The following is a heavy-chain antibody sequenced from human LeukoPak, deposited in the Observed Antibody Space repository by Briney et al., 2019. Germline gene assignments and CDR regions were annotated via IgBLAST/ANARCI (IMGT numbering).Heavy chain of an antibody. V-gene: IGHV4-38-2*02. Sequence: SETLSLTCTVSGYSISSGYYWGWTRQPPGKGLEWIGSIYHSGSTYYNPSLKSRVTISVDTSKNQFSLKLSSVTAADTAVYYCARNSNSRLDYWGQGTLVTVSS. D-gene: IGHD4-11*01. CDR3: ARNSNSRLDY. CDR1: GYSISSGYY. J-gene: IGHJ4*02. CDR2: IYHSGST.